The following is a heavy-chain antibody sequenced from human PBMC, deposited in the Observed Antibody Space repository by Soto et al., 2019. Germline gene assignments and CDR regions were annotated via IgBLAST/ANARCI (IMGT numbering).Heavy chain of an antibody. V-gene: IGHV3-23*01. CDR3: ANRRDYVVYYYYYGMDV. CDR2: ISGSGGST. Sequence: GGSLRLSCAASGFTFSSYAMSWVRQAPGKGLEWVSAISGSGGSTYYADSVKGRFTISRDNSKNTLYLQMNSLRAEDTAVYYCANRRDYVVYYYYYGMDVWGQGTTVTVSS. J-gene: IGHJ6*02. D-gene: IGHD3-10*02. CDR1: GFTFSSYA.